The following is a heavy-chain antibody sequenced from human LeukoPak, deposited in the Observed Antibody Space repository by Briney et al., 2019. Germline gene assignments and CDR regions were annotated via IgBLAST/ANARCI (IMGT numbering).Heavy chain of an antibody. V-gene: IGHV3-21*01. Sequence: TGGSLILSCAASGFTFSSYSMNWVRQAPGKGLEWVSSISSSSSYIYYADSVKGRFTISRDNAKNSLYLQMNSLRAEDTAVYYCARGAAAGLLFDYWGQGTLVTVSS. CDR3: ARGAAAGLLFDY. J-gene: IGHJ4*02. CDR2: ISSSSSYI. CDR1: GFTFSSYS. D-gene: IGHD6-13*01.